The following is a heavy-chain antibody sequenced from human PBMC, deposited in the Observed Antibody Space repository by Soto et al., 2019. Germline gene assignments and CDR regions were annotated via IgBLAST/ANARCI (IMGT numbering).Heavy chain of an antibody. D-gene: IGHD2-21*02. V-gene: IGHV2-5*02. CDR2: IYWDDDK. J-gene: IGHJ6*02. Sequence: QITLKESGPTLVKPTQTLTLTCTFSGFSLSTIGVGVGWIRQPPGKALEWLALIYWDDDKRYSPSLKSRLTFTKDTSKNQVVLTRTNMDPVDTATYYCVQSRCGGDCLQSYSSHSYYGLDVWGQGTTVTVSS. CDR1: GFSLSTIGVG. CDR3: VQSRCGGDCLQSYSSHSYYGLDV.